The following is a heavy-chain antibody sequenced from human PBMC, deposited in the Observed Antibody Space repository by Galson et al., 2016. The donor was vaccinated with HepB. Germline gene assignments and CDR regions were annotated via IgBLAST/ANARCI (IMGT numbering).Heavy chain of an antibody. D-gene: IGHD4-23*01. J-gene: IGHJ6*02. CDR2: ISGSGGST. CDR1: GFTFSSYS. CDR3: AKDRNTVVTYGMDV. V-gene: IGHV3-23*01. Sequence: SLRLSCAASGFTFSSYSMNWVRQAPGKGLEWVSDISGSGGSTYYADSVKGRFTISRDNSNNTLYLQINSLRAEDTAVYYCAKDRNTVVTYGMDVWGQGTTVTVSS.